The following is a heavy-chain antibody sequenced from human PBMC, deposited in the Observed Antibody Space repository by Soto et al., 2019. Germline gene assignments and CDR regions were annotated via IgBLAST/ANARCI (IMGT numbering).Heavy chain of an antibody. CDR2: ICSTASTI. J-gene: IGHJ6*02. CDR1: GFAFSSYE. D-gene: IGHD3-10*01. CDR3: ARAAGIMTRGFHGMDV. V-gene: IGHV3-48*03. Sequence: EVQLVESGGGLVQPGGSLRLSCAASGFAFSSYEMNWVRQSPGKGLEWLSYICSTASTIHYADSVKGRFTISRDNANNSVYLQMNSLTADDSAVYYCARAAGIMTRGFHGMDVWGQGTTVTVSS.